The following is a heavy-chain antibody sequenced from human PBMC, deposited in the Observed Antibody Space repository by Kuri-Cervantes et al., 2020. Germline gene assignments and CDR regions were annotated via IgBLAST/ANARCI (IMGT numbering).Heavy chain of an antibody. D-gene: IGHD3-22*01. J-gene: IGHJ3*02. CDR2: ISAYNGNT. Sequence: ASVKVSCKISGYTLTELSMHWVRQAPGKGLEWMGWISAYNGNTNYAQKLQGRVTMTTDTSTSTAYMELRSLRSDDTAVYYCARGRHYYDSSGQTKPAFDIWGQGTMVTVSS. CDR1: GYTLTELS. CDR3: ARGRHYYDSSGQTKPAFDI. V-gene: IGHV1-18*01.